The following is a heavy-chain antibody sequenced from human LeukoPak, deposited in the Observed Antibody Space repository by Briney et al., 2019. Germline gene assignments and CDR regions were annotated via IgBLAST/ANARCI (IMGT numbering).Heavy chain of an antibody. D-gene: IGHD6-13*01. CDR1: GFTFSSYA. CDR2: ISASGEST. V-gene: IGHV3-23*01. Sequence: GGSLRLSCTASGFTFSSYAMNWVRQTPGKGLEWVSAISASGESTYYVDSVKGRFTISRDNSKNTLYLQMNSLRAEDTAVYYCANQRDRIAAVKWGQGTLVTVSS. J-gene: IGHJ4*02. CDR3: ANQRDRIAAVK.